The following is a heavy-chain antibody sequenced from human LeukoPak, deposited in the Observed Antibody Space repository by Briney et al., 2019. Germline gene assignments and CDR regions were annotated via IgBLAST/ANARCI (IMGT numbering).Heavy chain of an antibody. J-gene: IGHJ6*02. CDR2: SRNKASSYTT. CDR1: GFKFSDHY. D-gene: IGHD1-26*01. Sequence: GGSQRLSCAASGFKFSDHYIDWVRQAPGKGLEWVGRSRNKASSYTTEYAASVEGRYTISRDVSESSLYLQMNSLRTEDTAVYYCGRSGINANNGMDVWGQGTTVTVSS. CDR3: GRSGINANNGMDV. V-gene: IGHV3-72*01.